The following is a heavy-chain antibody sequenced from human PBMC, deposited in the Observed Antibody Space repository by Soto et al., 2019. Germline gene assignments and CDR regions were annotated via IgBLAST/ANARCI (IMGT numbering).Heavy chain of an antibody. Sequence: SETLSLTCNVSGASLSRYYWRWIRQPPGKGLEWIGRIYATGDTDYNPSLKSRISMSVDMSKKQFSLTLRSVTAADTAIYYCVRDGTKNLRDRFKPWGRGMSVTVST. J-gene: IGHJ5*02. CDR3: VRDGTKNLRDRFKP. V-gene: IGHV4-4*07. D-gene: IGHD1-26*01. CDR2: IYATGDT. CDR1: GASLSRYY.